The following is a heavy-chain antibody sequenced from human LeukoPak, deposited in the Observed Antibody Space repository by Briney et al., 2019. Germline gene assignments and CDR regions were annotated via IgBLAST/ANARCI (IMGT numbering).Heavy chain of an antibody. V-gene: IGHV3-74*01. Sequence: PGGSLRLSCVASGFTFSRYWMHWVRQAPGKGLVWVSRINSDGRSTNYADSVKGRFSISRDNAENTLYLQMNSLRAEDTAVYYCARDQAVAGTDAFDIWGQGTMVTVSS. D-gene: IGHD6-19*01. CDR3: ARDQAVAGTDAFDI. CDR1: GFTFSRYW. J-gene: IGHJ3*02. CDR2: INSDGRST.